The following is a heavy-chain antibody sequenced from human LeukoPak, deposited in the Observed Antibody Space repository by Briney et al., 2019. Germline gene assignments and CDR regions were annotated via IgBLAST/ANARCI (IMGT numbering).Heavy chain of an antibody. CDR2: ISGSGGST. Sequence: ISGSGGSTYYADSVKGRFTISSDNSKNTMDLEMNSLRAEDTAVYYCATPPQAQWLRTPFDYWGQGTLVTVSS. J-gene: IGHJ4*02. V-gene: IGHV3-23*01. D-gene: IGHD5-12*01. CDR3: ATPPQAQWLRTPFDY.